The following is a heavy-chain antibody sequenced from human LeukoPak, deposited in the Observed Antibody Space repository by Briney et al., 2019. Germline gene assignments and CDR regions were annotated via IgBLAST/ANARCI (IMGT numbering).Heavy chain of an antibody. Sequence: GGSLRLSCAASGFTFSNAWMSWVRQAPGKGLEWVGRIKSKTDGGTTDYAAPVKGRFTISRDDSKNTLYLRMNSLKAEDTAVYYCTIARDYYYYYGMDVWGQGTTVTVPS. CDR1: GFTFSNAW. J-gene: IGHJ6*02. CDR3: TIARDYYYYYGMDV. V-gene: IGHV3-15*01. CDR2: IKSKTDGGTT.